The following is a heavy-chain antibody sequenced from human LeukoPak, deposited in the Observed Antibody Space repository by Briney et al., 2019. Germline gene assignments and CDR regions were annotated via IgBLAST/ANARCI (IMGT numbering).Heavy chain of an antibody. CDR1: GYTFTSYD. V-gene: IGHV1-8*03. D-gene: IGHD3-22*01. Sequence: ASVKVSCKASGYTFTSYDINWVRQATGQGLEWMGWMNPNSGNTGYAQKFQGRVTITGNTSITTAYLELSSLRSEDTAVYYCARAVVVITPRTTKIKRYYFDYWGQGTPVTVSS. J-gene: IGHJ4*02. CDR2: MNPNSGNT. CDR3: ARAVVVITPRTTKIKRYYFDY.